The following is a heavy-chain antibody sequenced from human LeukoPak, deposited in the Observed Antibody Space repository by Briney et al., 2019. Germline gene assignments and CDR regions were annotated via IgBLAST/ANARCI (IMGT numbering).Heavy chain of an antibody. CDR3: AKDGSSSYGGTTGFDY. CDR1: GFTFDDYA. V-gene: IGHV3-9*03. CDR2: ISWNSGSI. Sequence: PGRSLRLSCAASGFTFDDYAMHWVRQAPGKGLEWVSGISWNSGSIVYADSVKGRFTISRDNAKNSLYLQMNSLRAEDMALYYCAKDGSSSYGGTTGFDYWGQGTLVTVSS. J-gene: IGHJ4*02. D-gene: IGHD4-23*01.